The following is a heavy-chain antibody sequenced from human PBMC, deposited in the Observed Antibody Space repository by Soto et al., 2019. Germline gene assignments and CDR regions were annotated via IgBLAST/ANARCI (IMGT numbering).Heavy chain of an antibody. CDR2: ISYDGSNK. V-gene: IGHV3-30*03. J-gene: IGHJ4*02. CDR3: ATNCCVYVDY. D-gene: IGHD2-21*02. Sequence: QVQLVESGGGVVQPGRSLRLSCAASGFTFSSYGMHWVRQAPGKGLEWVAVISYDGSNKYYADSVKGRFTISRDNSKNPLYLQMNSLSAEDTAVYYCATNCCVYVDYWGQGNLVTASS. CDR1: GFTFSSYG.